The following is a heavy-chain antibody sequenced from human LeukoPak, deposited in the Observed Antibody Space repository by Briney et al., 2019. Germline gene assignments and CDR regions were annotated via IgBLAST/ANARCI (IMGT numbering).Heavy chain of an antibody. CDR2: INPNSGGT. V-gene: IGHV1-2*02. J-gene: IGHJ4*02. D-gene: IGHD3-10*01. CDR3: ARDFWFGELSAYFDY. CDR1: GYTFTGYY. Sequence: ASVKVSCKASGYTFTGYYMHWVRQAPGQGLEWMGWINPNSGGTNYAQKLQGRVTMTTDTSTSTAYMELRSLRSDDTAVYYCARDFWFGELSAYFDYWGQGTLVTVSS.